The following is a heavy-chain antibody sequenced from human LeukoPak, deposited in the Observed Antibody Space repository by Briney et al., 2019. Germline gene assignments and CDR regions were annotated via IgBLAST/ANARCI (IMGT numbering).Heavy chain of an antibody. J-gene: IGHJ3*02. Sequence: GGSLRPSCAASGFTVSSNYMSWVRQAPGKGLEWVSVIYSGGSTYYADSVKGRFTISRDNSKNTLYLQVNSLRAEDTAVYYCATSITMIVDDAFDIWGQGTMVTVSS. CDR1: GFTVSSNY. CDR2: IYSGGST. V-gene: IGHV3-53*01. D-gene: IGHD3-22*01. CDR3: ATSITMIVDDAFDI.